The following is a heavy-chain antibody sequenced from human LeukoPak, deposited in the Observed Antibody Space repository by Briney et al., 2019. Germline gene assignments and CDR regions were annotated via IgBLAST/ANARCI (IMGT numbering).Heavy chain of an antibody. D-gene: IGHD1-1*01. J-gene: IGHJ4*02. CDR3: VRTGDTERFDY. Sequence: PGGSLRLSCAASGFTFSSYGMHWVRQAPGKGLEWVAVIWYDGSSKYYADSVKGRFTISRDNSKNTLYLQMNSLRAEDTAMYYCVRTGDTERFDYWGQGTLVTVSS. V-gene: IGHV3-33*01. CDR1: GFTFSSYG. CDR2: IWYDGSSK.